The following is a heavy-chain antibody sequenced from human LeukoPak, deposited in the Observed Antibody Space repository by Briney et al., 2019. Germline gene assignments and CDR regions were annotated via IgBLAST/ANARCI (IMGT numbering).Heavy chain of an antibody. V-gene: IGHV3-74*01. J-gene: IGHJ4*02. CDR1: GFTFSGFW. D-gene: IGHD1-26*01. CDR3: ARDYYDSGDY. CDR2: ISFDGSDA. Sequence: GGSLRLSCAASGFTFSGFWMHWVRQAPGKGLVWVSCISFDGSDATYADSVKGRFTISRDNSKNTLYLQMNSLRAEDTAVYYCARDYYDSGDYWGQGTLVTVSS.